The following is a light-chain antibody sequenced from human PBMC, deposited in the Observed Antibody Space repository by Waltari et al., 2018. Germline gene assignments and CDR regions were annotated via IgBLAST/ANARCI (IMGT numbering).Light chain of an antibody. CDR2: DAS. CDR3: QQRSGWLT. J-gene: IGKJ4*01. Sequence: EIVLTQSPATLSLSPGERATLSCRASQSVDKYLSWYQQKAGQAPRLLIFDASNMAAGIPARFSGSGSGTDFTLTISSLEPEDFAVYFCQQRSGWLTFGGGTKVDMK. CDR1: QSVDKY. V-gene: IGKV3-11*01.